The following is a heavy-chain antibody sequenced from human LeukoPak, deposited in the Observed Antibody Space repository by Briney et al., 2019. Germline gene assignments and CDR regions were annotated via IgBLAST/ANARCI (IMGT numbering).Heavy chain of an antibody. D-gene: IGHD4-17*01. V-gene: IGHV1-8*01. CDR2: MNPKSGNT. CDR1: GYTFTSYD. CDR3: ARPTTVTTPNWFDP. Sequence: ASVKLSCKASGYTFTSYDINWVRQATGQGLEWIGWMNPKSGNTGYAQKFQGRVTMTRNTSISTAYMELSSLRSEDTAVYYCARPTTVTTPNWFDPWGQGTLVTVSS. J-gene: IGHJ5*02.